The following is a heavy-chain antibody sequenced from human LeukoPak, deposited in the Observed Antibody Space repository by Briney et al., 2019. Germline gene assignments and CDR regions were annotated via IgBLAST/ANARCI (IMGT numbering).Heavy chain of an antibody. D-gene: IGHD3-22*01. Sequence: ETLSLTCTVSGDSILSYSWSWIRQPPGKGLEWMGIIYPDDSETNYSPSFQGQVSMSVDKSITTAYLQWSSLKASDTAIYYCARQAYGSHFDAFDIWGQGTMVTVSS. CDR2: IYPDDSET. CDR3: ARQAYGSHFDAFDI. J-gene: IGHJ3*02. V-gene: IGHV5-51*01. CDR1: GDSILSYS.